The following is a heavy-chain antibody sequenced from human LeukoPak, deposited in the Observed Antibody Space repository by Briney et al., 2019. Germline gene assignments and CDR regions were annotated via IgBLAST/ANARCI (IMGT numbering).Heavy chain of an antibody. Sequence: TSETLSLTCTVSGGPISSYYWSWIRQPPGKGLEWIGYIYYSGSTNYNPSLKSRVTISVDTSKNQFSLKLSSVTAADTAVYYCARGVVVTRDLNFDYWGQGTLVTVSS. CDR2: IYYSGST. V-gene: IGHV4-59*01. CDR3: ARGVVVTRDLNFDY. D-gene: IGHD3-22*01. CDR1: GGPISSYY. J-gene: IGHJ4*02.